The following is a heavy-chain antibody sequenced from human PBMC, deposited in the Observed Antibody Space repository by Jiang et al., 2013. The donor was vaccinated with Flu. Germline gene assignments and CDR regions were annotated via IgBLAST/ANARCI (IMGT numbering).Heavy chain of an antibody. J-gene: IGHJ4*02. CDR1: DYY. V-gene: IGHV3-11*01. CDR2: ISSSGSIV. Sequence: DYYMTWIRQAPRKGPEYLSYISSSGSIVYYADSVKGRFTISRDNGKNSLFLQMNSLRAEDTAVYYCARTARNPEYWGQGTLVTVSS. D-gene: IGHD6-6*01. CDR3: ARTARNPEY.